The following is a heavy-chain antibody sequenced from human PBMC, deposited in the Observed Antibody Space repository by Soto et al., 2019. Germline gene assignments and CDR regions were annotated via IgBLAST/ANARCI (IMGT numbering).Heavy chain of an antibody. V-gene: IGHV1-8*01. CDR3: ARGVNAGVDY. CDR1: GYTFTSLD. CDR2: MNPNNGAT. D-gene: IGHD1-26*01. J-gene: IGHJ4*02. Sequence: ASVKVSCKASGYTFTSLDINWVRQATGQGLEWMGWMNPNNGATGYAEKFQGRVTTTRDTSISTVYMELSSLRSDDTAVYYCARGVNAGVDYWGQGTLVTVSS.